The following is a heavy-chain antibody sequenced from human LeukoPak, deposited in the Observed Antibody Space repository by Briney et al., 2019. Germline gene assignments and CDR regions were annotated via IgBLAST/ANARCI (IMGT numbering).Heavy chain of an antibody. CDR2: IYTSGST. J-gene: IGHJ4*02. Sequence: SETLSLTCTVSGGSISSYYWSWIRQPAGKGLEWIGRIYTSGSTNYNPSLKSRATMSVDTSKNQFSLKLSSVTAADTAVYYCARGPPGSSWYQDYFDYWGQGTLVTVSS. CDR1: GGSISSYY. D-gene: IGHD6-13*01. V-gene: IGHV4-4*07. CDR3: ARGPPGSSWYQDYFDY.